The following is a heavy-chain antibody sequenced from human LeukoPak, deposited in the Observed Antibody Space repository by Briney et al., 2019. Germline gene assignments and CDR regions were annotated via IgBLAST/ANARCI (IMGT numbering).Heavy chain of an antibody. V-gene: IGHV4-59*01. J-gene: IGHJ3*02. CDR3: AREKAYDSRQGVRGDALDI. CDR1: LDSLISDF. CDR2: ISYSGST. Sequence: PSETLSLTCTVSLDSLISDFRSWIRQPPGKGLEWIGYISYSGSTNYNPSLESRVTISVDTSKNQFSLKLSSVTAADTALYYCAREKAYDSRQGVRGDALDIWGQGAMVTVSS. D-gene: IGHD3-22*01.